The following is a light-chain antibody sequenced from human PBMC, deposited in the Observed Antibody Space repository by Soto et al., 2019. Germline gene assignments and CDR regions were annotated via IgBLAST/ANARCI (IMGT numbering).Light chain of an antibody. J-gene: IGKJ4*01. CDR3: QQYNNRPPLT. Sequence: EIVMTQSPATLSVSPGERAILSCRASKSVSNNLAWYQQKPGQAPRLLIYGASTRATGIPARFSGSGSGTEFTLSISSLQSEDVAIYYCQQYNNRPPLTFGGGTKVEIK. CDR1: KSVSNN. CDR2: GAS. V-gene: IGKV3-15*01.